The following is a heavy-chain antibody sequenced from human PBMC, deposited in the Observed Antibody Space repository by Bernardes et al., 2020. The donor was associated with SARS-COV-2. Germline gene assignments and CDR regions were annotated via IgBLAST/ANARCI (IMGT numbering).Heavy chain of an antibody. J-gene: IGHJ6*02. Sequence: GGSLRLSCTASGFTFGDYAMSWFRQAPGKGLEWVGFIRSKAYGGTTEYAASVKGRFTISRDDSKSIAYLQMNSLKTEDTAVYYCTRVEIHYDFWSGYRRYGMDVWGQGTTVTVSS. CDR3: TRVEIHYDFWSGYRRYGMDV. D-gene: IGHD3-3*01. V-gene: IGHV3-49*03. CDR2: IRSKAYGGTT. CDR1: GFTFGDYA.